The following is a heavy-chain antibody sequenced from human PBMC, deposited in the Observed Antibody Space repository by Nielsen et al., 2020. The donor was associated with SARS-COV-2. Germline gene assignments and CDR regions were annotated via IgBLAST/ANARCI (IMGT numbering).Heavy chain of an antibody. Sequence: GESLKISCAASGFTFSSYAMHWVRQAPGKGLEWVAVISYDGSNKYYADSVKGRFTISRDNSKNTLYLQMNSLRAEDTAVYYCARDEQQPLLWFGELYTSGMDVWGQGTTVTVSS. CDR3: ARDEQQPLLWFGELYTSGMDV. D-gene: IGHD3-10*01. V-gene: IGHV3-30-3*01. CDR1: GFTFSSYA. CDR2: ISYDGSNK. J-gene: IGHJ6*02.